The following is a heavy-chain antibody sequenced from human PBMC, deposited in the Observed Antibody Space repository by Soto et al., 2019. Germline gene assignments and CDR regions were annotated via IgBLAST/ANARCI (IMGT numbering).Heavy chain of an antibody. Sequence: SEPLSLTCTVSGDSINTYYWSWIRQPPGKGLEWIGFIYYSETPTYNPSLKSRVTMSVDTSKKQVSLRLSSVTAADTAMYYCTRGMEQSLVRAFDIWGQGTMVTVSS. D-gene: IGHD6-19*01. V-gene: IGHV4-59*01. J-gene: IGHJ3*02. CDR2: IYYSETP. CDR1: GDSINTYY. CDR3: TRGMEQSLVRAFDI.